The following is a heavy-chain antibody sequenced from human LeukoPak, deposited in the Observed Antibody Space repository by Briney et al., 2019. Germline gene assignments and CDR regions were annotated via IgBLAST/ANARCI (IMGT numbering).Heavy chain of an antibody. J-gene: IGHJ6*02. Sequence: PGGSLRLSCAASGFTFSSYSMNWVRQAPGKGLEWVSSISSSSSYIYYADSVKGRFTISRDNAKNSLYLQMNSLRAEDTAVYYCASDSRPDPGLMDVWGQGTTVTVSS. D-gene: IGHD2-2*01. CDR2: ISSSSSYI. V-gene: IGHV3-21*01. CDR1: GFTFSSYS. CDR3: ASDSRPDPGLMDV.